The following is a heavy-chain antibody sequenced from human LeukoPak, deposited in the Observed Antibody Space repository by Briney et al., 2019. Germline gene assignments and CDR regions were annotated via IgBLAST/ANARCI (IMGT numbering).Heavy chain of an antibody. CDR1: GGTFSSYA. J-gene: IGHJ4*02. CDR2: IITIFGTA. V-gene: IGHV1-69*13. Sequence: SVKVSCKASGGTFSSYAISWVRQAPGQGLEWMGGIITIFGTANYAQKFQGRVTITADESTSTAYMELSSLRSEDTAVYYCARDRHYYGSGSYDYWGQGTLVTVSS. CDR3: ARDRHYYGSGSYDY. D-gene: IGHD3-10*01.